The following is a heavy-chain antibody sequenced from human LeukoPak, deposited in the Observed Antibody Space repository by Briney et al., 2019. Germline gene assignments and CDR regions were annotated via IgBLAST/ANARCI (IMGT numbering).Heavy chain of an antibody. CDR1: GYTFTGYY. V-gene: IGHV1-2*02. D-gene: IGHD4-23*01. CDR2: INPNSGAT. CDR3: AREAPDYSGKKYHFDY. Sequence: RASVKVSCKASGYTFTGYYMHWVRQAPGQGLEWMGWINPNSGATNYAQKFQGRVTMTRDTSISTAYMELSRLRSDDTALYYCAREAPDYSGKKYHFDYWGQGFLVTVSS. J-gene: IGHJ4*02.